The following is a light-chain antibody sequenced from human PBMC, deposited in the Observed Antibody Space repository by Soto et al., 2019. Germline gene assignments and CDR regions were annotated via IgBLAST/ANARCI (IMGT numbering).Light chain of an antibody. Sequence: QSVLTQPRSVSGSPGQSVTISGTGTSRDVGNNNYVAWYQQHPGEAPKLMLYDVNGRPSGVPDRFSGSKSGNTASLTISGLQTEDEADYYCCSYVGNYIYVFGTGTKV. CDR2: DVN. V-gene: IGLV2-11*01. J-gene: IGLJ1*01. CDR1: SRDVGNNNY. CDR3: CSYVGNYIYV.